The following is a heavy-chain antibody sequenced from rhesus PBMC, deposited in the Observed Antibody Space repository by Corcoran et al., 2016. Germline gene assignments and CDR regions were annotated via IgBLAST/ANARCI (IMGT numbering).Heavy chain of an antibody. CDR2: ISPYNGNK. CDR3: TRATGYSSSFLFDY. Sequence: QVQLVQSGAEIKQPGASVKLSCKASGYPVTSYYFPWVRQAPGQGLAWIGLISPYNGNKVYAQNFQGRVTKTTETSTSTGYMELSSLRSEDTAVYYCTRATGYSSSFLFDYWGQGVLVTVSS. V-gene: IGHV1-1*01. D-gene: IGHD6-19*01. CDR1: GYPVTSYY. J-gene: IGHJ4*01.